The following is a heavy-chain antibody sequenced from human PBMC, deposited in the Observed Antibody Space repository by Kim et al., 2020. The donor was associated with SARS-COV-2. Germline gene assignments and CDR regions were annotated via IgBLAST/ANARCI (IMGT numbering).Heavy chain of an antibody. D-gene: IGHD2-2*01. Sequence: SETLSLTCTVSRASISDYYWSWIRQPPGKGLEWIGYVHTSGSTNYNPSLKSRVTVSADTSMNQFSLNLSSVTAAETAVYYCATSRYASSPFYFDTWVQRTLVTVSS. CDR3: ATSRYASSPFYFDT. J-gene: IGHJ4*02. V-gene: IGHV4-59*01. CDR2: VHTSGST. CDR1: RASISDYY.